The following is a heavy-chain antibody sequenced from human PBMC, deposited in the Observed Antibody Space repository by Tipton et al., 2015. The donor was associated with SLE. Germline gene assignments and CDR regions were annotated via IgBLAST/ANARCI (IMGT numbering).Heavy chain of an antibody. Sequence: SLRLSCAASGFTFSSYSMNWVRQAPGKGLEWVSYISSSSSTIYYADSVKGRFTISRDNAKNSLYLQMNSLRAEDTAVYYCARATLGAFDIWGQGTMVTVSS. CDR1: GFTFSSYS. D-gene: IGHD1-1*01. CDR2: ISSSSSTI. V-gene: IGHV3-48*01. J-gene: IGHJ3*02. CDR3: ARATLGAFDI.